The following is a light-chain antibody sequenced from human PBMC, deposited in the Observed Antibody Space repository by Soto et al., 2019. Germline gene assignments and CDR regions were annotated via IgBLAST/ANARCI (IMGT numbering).Light chain of an antibody. V-gene: IGLV3-21*01. J-gene: IGLJ2*01. CDR1: NIGSKG. Sequence: SYELTQPPSVSVAPGETARISCGGNNIGSKGVHWYQQKPGQAPVLVIYSDTDLPPVIPERFSGSNSANMATLTISRVEAGDEADYYCQVWDSGSAHVLFGGGPQLTVL. CDR3: QVWDSGSAHVL. CDR2: SDT.